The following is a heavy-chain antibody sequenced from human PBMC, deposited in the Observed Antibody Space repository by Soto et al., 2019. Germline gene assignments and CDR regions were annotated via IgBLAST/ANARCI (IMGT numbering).Heavy chain of an antibody. J-gene: IGHJ6*03. CDR2: MNPNSGNT. Sequence: QVQLVQSGAEVKKPGASVKVSCKASGYTFTSYDINWVRQATGQGLEWMGWMNPNSGNTGYAQKFQGRVTMTRNTYISTAYMELSSLRSEDTAVYYCARWGMGSREHYYYYYMDVWGKGTTVTVSS. D-gene: IGHD2-8*01. V-gene: IGHV1-8*01. CDR3: ARWGMGSREHYYYYYMDV. CDR1: GYTFTSYD.